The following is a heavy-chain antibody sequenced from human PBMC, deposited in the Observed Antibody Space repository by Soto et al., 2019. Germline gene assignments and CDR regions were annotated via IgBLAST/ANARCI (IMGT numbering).Heavy chain of an antibody. J-gene: IGHJ5*02. V-gene: IGHV1-8*01. Sequence: QVQLVQSGAEVKKPGASVKVSCKASGYTFTSYDINWVRQATGQGLAGMGWMNPNSGNTGYAQKFQGRVTMTRNTSISTAYMELSSLRSEDTAVYYCARGAHDYGDYSNWFDPWGQGTLVTVSS. CDR3: ARGAHDYGDYSNWFDP. D-gene: IGHD4-17*01. CDR1: GYTFTSYD. CDR2: MNPNSGNT.